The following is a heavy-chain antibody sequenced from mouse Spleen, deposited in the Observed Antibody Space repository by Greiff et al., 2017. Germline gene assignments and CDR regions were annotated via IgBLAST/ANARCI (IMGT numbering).Heavy chain of an antibody. CDR1: GYSITSGYY. Sequence: EVQLQQSGPGLVKPSQSLSLTCSVTGYSITSGYYWNWIRQFPGNILEWMVYISYDGSNNYNPSLKNRISITRDTSKNQFFLRLNSVTTEDTATYYCTQAYYSYYSYDGYWGQGTTLTVSS. J-gene: IGHJ2*01. CDR2: ISYDGSN. D-gene: IGHD2-12*01. V-gene: IGHV3-6*01. CDR3: TQAYYSYYSYDGY.